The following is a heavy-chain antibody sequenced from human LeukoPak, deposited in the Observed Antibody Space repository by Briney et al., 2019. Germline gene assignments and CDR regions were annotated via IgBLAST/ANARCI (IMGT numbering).Heavy chain of an antibody. V-gene: IGHV3-7*03. CDR2: VKQDGSEK. CDR1: GFTFSSYW. Sequence: GGSLRLSCAASGFTFSSYWMSWVRQAPGKGLEWVANVKQDGSEKYYVDSVKGRFTISRDNAKNSLYLQMNSLRAEDTAVYYCARRAGAYSHPYDYWGQGTLVTVSS. D-gene: IGHD4/OR15-4a*01. CDR3: ARRAGAYSHPYDY. J-gene: IGHJ4*02.